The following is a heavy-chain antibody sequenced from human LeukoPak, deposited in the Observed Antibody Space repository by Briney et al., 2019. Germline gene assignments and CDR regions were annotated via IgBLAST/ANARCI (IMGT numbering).Heavy chain of an antibody. Sequence: SETLSLTCTVSGGSISSSSYYWGWIRQPPGKGLEWFGSIYYSGSTYYNPSLKSRVTISVDTSKNQFSLKLSSVTAADTAVYYCPSYCSSTSCYGGDYWGQGTLVTFSS. D-gene: IGHD2-2*01. J-gene: IGHJ4*02. CDR3: PSYCSSTSCYGGDY. CDR2: IYYSGST. V-gene: IGHV4-39*01. CDR1: GGSISSSSYY.